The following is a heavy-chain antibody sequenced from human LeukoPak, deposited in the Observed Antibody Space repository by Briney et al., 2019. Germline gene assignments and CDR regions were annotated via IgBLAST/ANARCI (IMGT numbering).Heavy chain of an antibody. CDR3: ARGDSARGGNDY. CDR2: INHSGST. CDR1: GGSFSGYY. V-gene: IGHV4-34*01. D-gene: IGHD1-26*01. Sequence: PSETLSLTCAVYGGSFSGYYWSWIRQPPGKGLEWIGAINHSGSTNYNPSLKSRVTISVDTSKNQFSLKLSSVTAADTAVYYCARGDSARGGNDYWGQGTLVTVSS. J-gene: IGHJ4*02.